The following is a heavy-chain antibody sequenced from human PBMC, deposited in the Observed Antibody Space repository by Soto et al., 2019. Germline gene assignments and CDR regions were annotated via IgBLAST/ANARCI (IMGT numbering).Heavy chain of an antibody. D-gene: IGHD1-26*01. CDR3: ATVAFSGDYCYSNGVDV. V-gene: IGHV3-30*03. Sequence: QVQLVASGGGVVQHGRSLRLSCAASGFTFSAYGMHWVRQAPGKGLEWVAVIAYDGSNKYYADSVKGRFTISRDTSKSPLYFLMASLIAEDTAVYFCATVAFSGDYCYSNGVDVWGQVATVTVAS. J-gene: IGHJ6*02. CDR2: IAYDGSNK. CDR1: GFTFSAYG.